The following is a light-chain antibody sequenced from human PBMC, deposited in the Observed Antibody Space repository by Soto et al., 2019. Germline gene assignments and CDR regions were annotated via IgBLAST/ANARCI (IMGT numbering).Light chain of an antibody. V-gene: IGKV1-6*01. CDR2: AAS. J-gene: IGKJ2*01. CDR1: QGIRND. CDR3: LQDYNYPRT. Sequence: AIQMTQSPSSLSASVGDRVTITCRASQGIRNDLGWYQQKPGKAPKLLIYAASSLQSGVPSRFSGSASDTDFTLTISSLQPEDFASYYCLQDYNYPRTFGQGTKLEIK.